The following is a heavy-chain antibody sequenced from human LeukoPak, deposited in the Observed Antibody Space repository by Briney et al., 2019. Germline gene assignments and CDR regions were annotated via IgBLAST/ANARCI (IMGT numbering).Heavy chain of an antibody. CDR3: ARNLPSSGWFIG. J-gene: IGHJ4*02. D-gene: IGHD6-19*01. V-gene: IGHV1-8*01. CDR1: GYTFTSYD. Sequence: GASVKVSRKASGYTFTSYDINWVRQATGQGLEWMGWMNANSGDTGYAQRFQGRVTMTRDTSISTAYMELSSLRSEDTAVYYCARNLPSSGWFIGWGQGTLVTVSS. CDR2: MNANSGDT.